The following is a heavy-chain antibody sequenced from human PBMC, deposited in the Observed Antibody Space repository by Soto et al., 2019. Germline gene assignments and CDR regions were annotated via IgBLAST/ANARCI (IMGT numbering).Heavy chain of an antibody. CDR2: IDPNSGAP. CDR3: ARDALPTSGYVYYDF. D-gene: IGHD5-12*01. J-gene: IGHJ4*02. CDR1: GYTFTGFY. V-gene: IGHV1-2*02. Sequence: ASVKVSCKASGYTFTGFYIHWVRQAPGQGLEWMGWIDPNSGAPNYAQRFQGRVTMTRDTSISTAYMELSRLTSDDTAIYFCARDALPTSGYVYYDFWGQGTLVTVSS.